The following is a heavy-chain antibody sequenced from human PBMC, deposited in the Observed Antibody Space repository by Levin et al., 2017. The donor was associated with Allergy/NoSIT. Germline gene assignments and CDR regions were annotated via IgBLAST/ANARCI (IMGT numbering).Heavy chain of an antibody. J-gene: IGHJ5*02. CDR2: INPSGGST. Sequence: GESLKISCKASGYTFTSYYMHWVRQAPGQGLEWMGIINPSGGSTSYAQKFQGRVTMTRDTSTSTVYMELSSLRSEDTAVYYCARDDDYYGSGISNWFDPWGQGTLVTVSS. CDR1: GYTFTSYY. CDR3: ARDDDYYGSGISNWFDP. V-gene: IGHV1-46*01. D-gene: IGHD3-10*01.